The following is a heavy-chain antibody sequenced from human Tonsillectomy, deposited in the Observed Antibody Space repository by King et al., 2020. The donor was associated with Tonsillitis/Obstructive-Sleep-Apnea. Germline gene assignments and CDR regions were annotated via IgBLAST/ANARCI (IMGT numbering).Heavy chain of an antibody. CDR3: ANDLGGSGSYPRLDY. D-gene: IGHD1-26*01. Sequence: QLQESGPGLVKPSGTLSLTCAVSGGSISSSNWWSWVRQPPGKGLEWIGEIYHSGSTNYNPSLKSRVTISVDKSKNQFSLKLSSVTAADTAVYNCANDLGGSGSYPRLDYWGQGTLVTVSS. V-gene: IGHV4-4*02. CDR1: GGSISSSNW. CDR2: IYHSGST. J-gene: IGHJ4*02.